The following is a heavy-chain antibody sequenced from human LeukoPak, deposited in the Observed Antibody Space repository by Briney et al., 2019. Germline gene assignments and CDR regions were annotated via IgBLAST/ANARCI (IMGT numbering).Heavy chain of an antibody. CDR2: MNPNSGNT. CDR3: ARGPGGWGFFDY. V-gene: IGHV1-8*01. Sequence: ASVKVSCKASRYTFTSYDINWVRQATGQGLEWMGWMNPNSGNTGYAQKFQGRVTMTRNTSISTAYMELSSLRSEDTAVYYCARGPGGWGFFDYWGQGTLVTVSS. J-gene: IGHJ4*02. CDR1: RYTFTSYD. D-gene: IGHD6-19*01.